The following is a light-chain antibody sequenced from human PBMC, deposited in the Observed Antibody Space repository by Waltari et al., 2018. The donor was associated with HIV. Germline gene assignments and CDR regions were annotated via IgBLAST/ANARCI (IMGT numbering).Light chain of an antibody. V-gene: IGKV1-16*02. CDR1: HDISNY. Sequence: DIQMTQSPSSLSASVGDRVTITSRASHDISNYLAWFQQRPGEAPKSLIYAASTLQSGVPSKFRGSGSETDFTLTINSLQSEDSATYYCQQYKGYPLTFGQGTRLEIK. CDR3: QQYKGYPLT. J-gene: IGKJ5*01. CDR2: AAS.